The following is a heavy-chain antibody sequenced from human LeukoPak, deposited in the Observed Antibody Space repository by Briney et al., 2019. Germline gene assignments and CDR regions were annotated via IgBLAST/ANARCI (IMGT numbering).Heavy chain of an antibody. CDR3: AKDHDNTDSYYYFDS. Sequence: GGSLRLSCAASGFTVSSNYMSWVRQAPGKGLEWVSSISKTGKTTFYTDSVKGRFTISRDNSKDTLHLQMDRLRAEDTALYFCAKDHDNTDSYYYFDSWGLGTLVTVSS. D-gene: IGHD2-21*02. CDR2: SKTGKTT. CDR1: GFTVSSNY. J-gene: IGHJ4*02. V-gene: IGHV3-53*01.